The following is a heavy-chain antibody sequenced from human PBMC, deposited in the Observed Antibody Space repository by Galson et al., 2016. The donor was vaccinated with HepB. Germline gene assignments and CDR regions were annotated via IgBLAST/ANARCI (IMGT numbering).Heavy chain of an antibody. D-gene: IGHD3-22*01. J-gene: IGHJ4*02. V-gene: IGHV3-48*02. CDR3: ARDHDDYDRTTFYHAFDY. CDR2: IGASGTNI. CDR1: GFTFSSYS. Sequence: SLRLSCATSGFTFSSYSMNWVRQAPGKGLEWVSYIGASGTNIYNADSVKGRFTISRDNAKNSLYLQMNNLRDEDTAVYYCARDHDDYDRTTFYHAFDYWGQGTLVTVSS.